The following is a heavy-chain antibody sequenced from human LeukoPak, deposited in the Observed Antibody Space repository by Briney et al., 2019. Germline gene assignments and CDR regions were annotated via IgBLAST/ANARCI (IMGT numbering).Heavy chain of an antibody. Sequence: GGSLRLSCAASGFTFSDYYMGWIRQAPGKGLEWVSYISSSGSTIYYADSVKGRFTISRDNAKNSLYLQMNSLRAEDTAVYYCARVHCSSTSCYHQYYYYYYGMDVWGQGTTVTVSS. CDR1: GFTFSDYY. D-gene: IGHD2-2*01. V-gene: IGHV3-11*01. CDR2: ISSSGSTI. J-gene: IGHJ6*02. CDR3: ARVHCSSTSCYHQYYYYYYGMDV.